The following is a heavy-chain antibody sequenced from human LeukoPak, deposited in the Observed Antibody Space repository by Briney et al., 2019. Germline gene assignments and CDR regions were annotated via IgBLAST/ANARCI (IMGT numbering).Heavy chain of an antibody. V-gene: IGHV4-34*01. D-gene: IGHD3-9*01. Sequence: PSETLSLTCAVSGGSFSSYYYSWIRQPPGKGLEWIGEISPSGSTNYKPSLKSRVTISIDTSKNQFSLNVSSVTAADTAVYYCARLRNYDVLTGYYGPVWFDPWGQGTLVTVSS. CDR1: GGSFSSYY. CDR3: ARLRNYDVLTGYYGPVWFDP. CDR2: ISPSGST. J-gene: IGHJ5*02.